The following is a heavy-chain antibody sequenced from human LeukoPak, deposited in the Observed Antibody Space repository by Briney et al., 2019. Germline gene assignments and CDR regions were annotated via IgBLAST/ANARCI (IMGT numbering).Heavy chain of an antibody. Sequence: GGSLRLSCAASGFNFANHAMSWVRQTPGKGLEWVSAISSGGDITYYADSVTGRFTISRDNSKDTLFLQMHSLRPGDTAVYYCVREDTPATANYWGQGTLVTISS. V-gene: IGHV3-23*01. J-gene: IGHJ4*02. CDR3: VREDTPATANY. CDR2: ISSGGDIT. CDR1: GFNFANHA. D-gene: IGHD2-21*02.